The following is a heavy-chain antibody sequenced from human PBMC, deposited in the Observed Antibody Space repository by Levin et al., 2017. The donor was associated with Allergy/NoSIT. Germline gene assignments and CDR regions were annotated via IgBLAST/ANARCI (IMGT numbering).Heavy chain of an antibody. CDR1: GFTFSSYS. CDR3: ARDRATYYDFWSGYYTDAFDI. J-gene: IGHJ3*02. D-gene: IGHD3-3*01. CDR2: ISSSSSYI. Sequence: PGGSLRLSCAASGFTFSSYSMNWVRQAPGKGLEWVSSISSSSSYIYYADSVKGRFTISRDNAKNSLYLQMNSLRAEDTAVYYCARDRATYYDFWSGYYTDAFDIWGQGTMVTVSS. V-gene: IGHV3-21*01.